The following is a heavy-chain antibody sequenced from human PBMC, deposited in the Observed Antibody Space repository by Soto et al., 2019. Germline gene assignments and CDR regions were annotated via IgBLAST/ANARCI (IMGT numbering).Heavy chain of an antibody. CDR2: IYYRDNT. V-gene: IGHV4-31*03. J-gene: IGHJ4*02. CDR1: GDSIARGAYY. Sequence: QVQLQESGPGLLKPSQTLSLTCTVSGDSIARGAYYWTWIRQHPGQGLEWLGYIYYRDNTYYNPSLESRVSISLDTSENQFSLKLTSVTAADTAVYYCARSGYGSTDFDHWGQGTRVTVYS. D-gene: IGHD6-13*01. CDR3: ARSGYGSTDFDH.